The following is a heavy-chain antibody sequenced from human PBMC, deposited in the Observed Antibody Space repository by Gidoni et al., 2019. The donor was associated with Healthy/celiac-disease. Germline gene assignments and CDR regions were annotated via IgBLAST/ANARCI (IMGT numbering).Heavy chain of an antibody. J-gene: IGHJ4*02. V-gene: IGHV3-23*01. Sequence: EVQLLESGGGLVQPGGSLRLSCAASGLPFSSYAMSWVRQAPGKGLEWVSAISGSGGSTYYADSVKGRFTISRDNSKNTLYLQMNSLRAEDTAVYYCAKDKIGQDGYKFDYWGQGTLVTVSS. D-gene: IGHD5-12*01. CDR3: AKDKIGQDGYKFDY. CDR1: GLPFSSYA. CDR2: ISGSGGST.